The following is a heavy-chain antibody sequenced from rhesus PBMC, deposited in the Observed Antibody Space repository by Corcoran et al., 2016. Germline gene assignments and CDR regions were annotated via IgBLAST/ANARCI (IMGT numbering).Heavy chain of an antibody. CDR1: GGSISGGNG. D-gene: IGHD6-25*01. V-gene: IGHV4S7*01. J-gene: IGHJ4*01. Sequence: QVQLQESGPGLLKPSDTLSLTCAVSGGSISGGNGWGWIRQPPGKGLEWIGIIYSRNGNTYYNASLKSRVNISIDTSKNQFALKLNSVTAADTAVYYCARETAAGTYFEYWGQGVPVTVSS. CDR2: IYSRNGNT. CDR3: ARETAAGTYFEY.